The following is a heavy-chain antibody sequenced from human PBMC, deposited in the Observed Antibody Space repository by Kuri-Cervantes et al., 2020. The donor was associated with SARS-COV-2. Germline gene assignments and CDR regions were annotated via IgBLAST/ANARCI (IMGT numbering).Heavy chain of an antibody. CDR3: ARDRGGTTVTTYNTFDY. V-gene: IGHV1-2*02. J-gene: IGHJ4*02. D-gene: IGHD4-17*01. CDR2: INPNSGGT. CDR1: GYTFTGYY. Sequence: ASVKVSCKASGYTFTGYYMHWVRQAPGQGLEWMGWINPNSGGTNHAQKFQGRVTMTRDTSISTAYMELSRLRSDDTAVYYCARDRGGTTVTTYNTFDYWGQGTLVTVSS.